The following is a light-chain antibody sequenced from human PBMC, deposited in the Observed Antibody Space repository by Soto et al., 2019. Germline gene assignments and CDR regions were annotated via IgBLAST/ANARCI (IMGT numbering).Light chain of an antibody. CDR1: SSDVGGYNY. CDR2: EVS. Sequence: QSALTQPASVSGSPGQSITISCTGTSSDVGGYNYVSWYQQHPGEAPKLMIYEVSNRPSGVSNRFSGSKSGNTASLTISGLQAEDEADYYCASYTSSSSYVFGTGTKVTVL. V-gene: IGLV2-14*01. J-gene: IGLJ1*01. CDR3: ASYTSSSSYV.